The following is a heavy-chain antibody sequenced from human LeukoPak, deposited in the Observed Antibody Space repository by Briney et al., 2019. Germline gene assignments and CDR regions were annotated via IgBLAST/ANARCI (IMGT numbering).Heavy chain of an antibody. Sequence: GGSLRLSCAASGFTFSDYQMSWIRQAPGKGLEWVSYIRSSGSDTYYADSVKGRFTISRDNTKNALYLQMNSLRADDTAVYYCARRAANSGHTFDYSGQGTLVSVSS. J-gene: IGHJ4*02. CDR3: ARRAANSGHTFDY. CDR2: IRSSGSDT. CDR1: GFTFSDYQ. D-gene: IGHD5-12*01. V-gene: IGHV3-11*01.